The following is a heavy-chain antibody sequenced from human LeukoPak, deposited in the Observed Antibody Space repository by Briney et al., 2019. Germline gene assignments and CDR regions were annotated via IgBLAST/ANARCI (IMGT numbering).Heavy chain of an antibody. CDR2: IYYSGST. V-gene: IGHV4-59*12. CDR3: VKEGEGSISH. D-gene: IGHD3-16*01. CDR1: GGSISSYY. J-gene: IGHJ4*02. Sequence: SETLSLTCTVSGGSISSYYWSWIRQPPGKGLEWIGYIYYSGSTNYNPSLKSRVTISVDTSKNQFSLKLNSVTAADTALYYCVKEGEGSISHWGQGTLVTVSS.